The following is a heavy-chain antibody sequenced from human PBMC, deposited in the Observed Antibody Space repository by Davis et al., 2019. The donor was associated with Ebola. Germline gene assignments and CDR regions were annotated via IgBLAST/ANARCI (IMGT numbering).Heavy chain of an antibody. CDR2: ISSASAAL. Sequence: PGGSLRLSCEASGFTFSTSGMNWVRLAPGKGLEWISYISSASAALYYSDSVKGRFTISRDNAKNTLYLQMNSLRAEDTAVYYCARDRHIVVVTAYPLDYWGQGTLVTVSS. J-gene: IGHJ4*02. D-gene: IGHD2-21*02. CDR3: ARDRHIVVVTAYPLDY. V-gene: IGHV3-48*04. CDR1: GFTFSTSG.